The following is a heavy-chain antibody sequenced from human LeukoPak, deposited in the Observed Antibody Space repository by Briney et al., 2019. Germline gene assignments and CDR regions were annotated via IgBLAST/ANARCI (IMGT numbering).Heavy chain of an antibody. CDR1: GFTFSSYW. J-gene: IGHJ4*02. CDR3: ARNEGHYGSGSYYNY. Sequence: GGSLRLSCAASGFTFSSYWMSWVRQAPGKGLEGVANIKQDGSEKYYVDSVKGRFTISSDNAKNSLYLQMNSLRAEDTAVYYCARNEGHYGSGSYYNYWGQGTLITVSS. V-gene: IGHV3-7*03. CDR2: IKQDGSEK. D-gene: IGHD3-10*01.